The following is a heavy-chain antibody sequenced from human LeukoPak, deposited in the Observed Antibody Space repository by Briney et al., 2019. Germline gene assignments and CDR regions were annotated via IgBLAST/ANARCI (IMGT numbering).Heavy chain of an antibody. Sequence: PGGSLRLSCAASGFTFSSYGMHRVRQAPGKGLEWVAFIRYDGSNKYYADSVKGRFTISRDNSKNTLYLQMNSLRAEDTAVYYCASHFGVKVVVPADHDYWGQGTLVTVSS. CDR2: IRYDGSNK. CDR1: GFTFSSYG. V-gene: IGHV3-30*02. D-gene: IGHD2-2*01. CDR3: ASHFGVKVVVPADHDY. J-gene: IGHJ4*02.